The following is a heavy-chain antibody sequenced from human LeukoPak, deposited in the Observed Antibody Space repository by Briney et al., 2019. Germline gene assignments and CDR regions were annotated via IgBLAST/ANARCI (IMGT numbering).Heavy chain of an antibody. D-gene: IGHD2-21*01. CDR2: ISSSSSYI. CDR1: GFTFSSYS. CDR3: ARQQYCGGDCYELGAFDI. Sequence: PGGSLRLSCAASGFTFSSYSMNWVRQAPGKGLEWVSSISSSSSYIYYADSVKGRFTISRDNAKNSLYLQMNNLRAEDTAVYYCARQQYCGGDCYELGAFDIWGQGTMVTVSS. J-gene: IGHJ3*02. V-gene: IGHV3-21*01.